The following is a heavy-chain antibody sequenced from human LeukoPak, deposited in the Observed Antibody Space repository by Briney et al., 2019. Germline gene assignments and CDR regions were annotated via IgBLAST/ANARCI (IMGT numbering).Heavy chain of an antibody. D-gene: IGHD3-22*01. J-gene: IGHJ3*02. CDR2: IYTSGST. V-gene: IGHV4-4*09. Sequence: SETLSLTCTVSGGSISSYYWSWIRQPPRKGLERIGYIYTSGSTNYNPSLKSRVTISVDTSKNQFSLKLSSVTAGDTAVYYCASSYYYDSSGYYVSALHAFDIWGQGTMVTVSS. CDR3: ASSYYYDSSGYYVSALHAFDI. CDR1: GGSISSYY.